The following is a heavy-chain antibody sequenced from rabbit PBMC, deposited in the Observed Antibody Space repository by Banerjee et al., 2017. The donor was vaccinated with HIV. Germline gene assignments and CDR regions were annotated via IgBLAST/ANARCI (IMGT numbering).Heavy chain of an antibody. CDR2: IGTGDAGT. V-gene: IGHV1S40*01. CDR3: VRSADSGYAYGLAL. J-gene: IGHJ4*01. D-gene: IGHD6-1*01. Sequence: QSLQESGGGLFQPGGSLALTCKASGFSLSSNDMCWVRQAPGKGLEWIGCIGTGDAGTDYASWAKGRFTISKTSSTTVTLQMTSLTAADTATHFCVRSADSGYAYGLALWGPGTLVTVS. CDR1: GFSLSSND.